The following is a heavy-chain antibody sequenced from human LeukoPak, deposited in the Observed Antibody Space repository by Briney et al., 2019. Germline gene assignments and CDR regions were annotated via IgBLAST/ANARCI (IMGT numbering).Heavy chain of an antibody. V-gene: IGHV4-39*07. CDR2: IYYSGST. J-gene: IGHJ5*02. CDR3: ARDRPPDTIFGHNWFDP. Sequence: KPSETLSLTCTVSGGSISSSSYYWGWIRQPPGKGLEWIGSIYYSGSTYYNPSLKSRVTISVDTSKNQFSLKLSSVTAADTAVYYCARDRPPDTIFGHNWFDPWGQGTLVTVSS. D-gene: IGHD3-3*01. CDR1: GGSISSSSYY.